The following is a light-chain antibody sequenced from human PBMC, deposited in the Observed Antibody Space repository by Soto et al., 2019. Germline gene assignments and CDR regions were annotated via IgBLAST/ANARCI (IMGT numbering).Light chain of an antibody. Sequence: EVVMTQSPDTLSLSPGERATLSCRASQSVSSGYLAWYQQKPGQAPRLLIYSASNRATGIPDRFSGSNSGTDFILTISRLEPEDFAVYYCQQYGTSPPYTFGQGTKLEIK. CDR3: QQYGTSPPYT. V-gene: IGKV3-20*01. J-gene: IGKJ2*01. CDR1: QSVSSGY. CDR2: SAS.